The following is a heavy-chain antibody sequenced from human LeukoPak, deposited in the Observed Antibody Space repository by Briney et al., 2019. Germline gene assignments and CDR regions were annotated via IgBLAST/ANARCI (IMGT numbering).Heavy chain of an antibody. CDR3: PREMEWGMGSHDDQPPLVPAAMRGGYYYYGMDV. CDR1: GGTFSSYA. CDR2: IIPIYGTA. J-gene: IGHJ6*04. Sequence: SVKVSCKASGGTFSSYAISWVRQAPGQGLEWMGGIIPIYGTANYAQKFQGRVTITADKSTSTAYMELSSLRSEDAAVYYCPREMEWGMGSHDDQPPLVPAAMRGGYYYYGMDVWGKGTTVTVSS. V-gene: IGHV1-69*06. D-gene: IGHD2-2*01.